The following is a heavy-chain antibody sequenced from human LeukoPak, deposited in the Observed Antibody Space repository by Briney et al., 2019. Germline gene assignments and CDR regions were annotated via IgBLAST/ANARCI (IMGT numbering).Heavy chain of an antibody. Sequence: GGSLRLSCAASGFTLSDYSMNWVRQAPGKGLEWISYVGISSGNTKYADSVKGRFTSSGDKAKNSLYLQMNSLRVEDTAVYYCARDTKYAFDNWGQGTLVTVSS. CDR1: GFTLSDYS. J-gene: IGHJ4*02. D-gene: IGHD2-2*01. CDR2: VGISSGNT. CDR3: ARDTKYAFDN. V-gene: IGHV3-48*01.